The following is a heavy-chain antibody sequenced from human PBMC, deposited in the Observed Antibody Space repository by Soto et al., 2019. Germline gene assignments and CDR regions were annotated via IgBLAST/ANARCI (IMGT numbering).Heavy chain of an antibody. D-gene: IGHD3-3*01. J-gene: IGHJ4*02. Sequence: GGSLRLSCAASGFTFSSYAMSWVRQAPGKGLEWVSAISGSGGSTYYADSEKGRFTISRDNSKNTLYLQMNSLRAEDTAVYYCAKDLLWSGYPAWYFDYWGQGTLVTVSS. CDR1: GFTFSSYA. V-gene: IGHV3-23*01. CDR2: ISGSGGST. CDR3: AKDLLWSGYPAWYFDY.